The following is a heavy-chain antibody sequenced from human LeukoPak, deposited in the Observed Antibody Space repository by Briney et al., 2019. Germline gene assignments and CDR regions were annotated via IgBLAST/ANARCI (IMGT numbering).Heavy chain of an antibody. Sequence: PGGSLRLSCAASGFTFSSYSMNWVRQAPGKGLEWVSSISSSSSYIYYADSVKGRFTISRDNAKNSLYLQMNSLRAEDTAVYYCARDFDFWSGYSIVQHYYYYYMDVWGKGTTVTVSS. D-gene: IGHD3-3*01. V-gene: IGHV3-21*01. J-gene: IGHJ6*03. CDR3: ARDFDFWSGYSIVQHYYYYYMDV. CDR1: GFTFSSYS. CDR2: ISSSSSYI.